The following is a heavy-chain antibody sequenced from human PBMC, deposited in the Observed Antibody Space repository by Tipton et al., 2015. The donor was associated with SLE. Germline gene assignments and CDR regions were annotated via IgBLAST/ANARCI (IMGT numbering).Heavy chain of an antibody. J-gene: IGHJ1*01. Sequence: RSLRLSCAASGFTFSNYGMHWVRQAPGKGLDWVAVIWYDGSNKYYSDSVKGRFTISRDNSKNTLYLQMHSLRAEDTAVYYCAKDPGDSSDYAPLGYFQHWGQGTLVTVSS. D-gene: IGHD3-22*01. CDR2: IWYDGSNK. CDR3: AKDPGDSSDYAPLGYFQH. V-gene: IGHV3-33*03. CDR1: GFTFSNYG.